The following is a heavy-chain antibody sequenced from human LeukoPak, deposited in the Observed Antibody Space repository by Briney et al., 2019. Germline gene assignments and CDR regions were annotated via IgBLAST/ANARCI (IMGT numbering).Heavy chain of an antibody. CDR1: GFTFSSYA. CDR2: ISGSGGST. Sequence: GGSLRLSCAASGFTFSSYAMSWVRQAPGKGLEWVSAISGSGGSTYYADSVKGRFTISRDNSKNTLYLQMNSLRAEDTAVYYCATGPFGVVTMSDYWGQGTLVTVSS. J-gene: IGHJ4*02. D-gene: IGHD3-3*01. V-gene: IGHV3-23*01. CDR3: ATGPFGVVTMSDY.